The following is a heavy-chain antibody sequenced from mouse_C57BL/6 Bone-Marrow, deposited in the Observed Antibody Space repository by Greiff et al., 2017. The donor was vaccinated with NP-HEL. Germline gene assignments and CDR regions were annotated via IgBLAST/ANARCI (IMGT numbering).Heavy chain of an antibody. CDR2: ISDGGSYT. CDR1: GFTFSSYA. J-gene: IGHJ2*01. D-gene: IGHD1-1*01. V-gene: IGHV5-4*01. Sequence: VVESGGGLVKPGGSLKLSCAASGFTFSSYAMSWVRQTPEKRLEWVATISDGGSYTYYPDNVKGRFTISRDNAKNNLYLQMSHLKSEDTAMYYCARDRAYYYGTLDYWGQGTTLTVSS. CDR3: ARDRAYYYGTLDY.